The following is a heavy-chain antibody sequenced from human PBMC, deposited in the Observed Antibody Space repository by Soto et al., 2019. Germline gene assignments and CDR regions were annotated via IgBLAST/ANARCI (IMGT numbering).Heavy chain of an antibody. CDR2: MNPNSGNT. Sequence: ASVKVSCKASGYTFTSYDINWVRQATGQGLEWMGWMNPNSGNTGYAQKFQGRVTMTRNTSISTAYMELSSLRSEDTAVYYCARGIVVVAANYPLRRFDPWGQGTLVTVSS. V-gene: IGHV1-8*01. D-gene: IGHD2-15*01. J-gene: IGHJ5*02. CDR1: GYTFTSYD. CDR3: ARGIVVVAANYPLRRFDP.